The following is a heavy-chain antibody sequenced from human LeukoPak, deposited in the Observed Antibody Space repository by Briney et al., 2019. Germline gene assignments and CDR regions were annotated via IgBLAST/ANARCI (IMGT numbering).Heavy chain of an antibody. CDR1: GFTVSSNY. J-gene: IGHJ4*02. Sequence: PGGSLRLSCAASGFTVSSNYMSWVRQAPGKGLEWVSVIYSGGSTYYADSVKGRFTISRDNSKNTLYLQMNSLRAEDTAVYYCAREHGRPTYSSSWYYFDYWGQGTLVTVSS. V-gene: IGHV3-66*01. CDR2: IYSGGST. CDR3: AREHGRPTYSSSWYYFDY. D-gene: IGHD6-13*01.